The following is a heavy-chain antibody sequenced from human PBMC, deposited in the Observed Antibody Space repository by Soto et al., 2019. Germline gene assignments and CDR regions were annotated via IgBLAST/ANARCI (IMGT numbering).Heavy chain of an antibody. Sequence: QVQLVQSGAELKKPGASVKVSCKASGYTFSNYDMNWVRQATGQGPEWIGWVNPNNGDTGYAQKFQGRVTLTTDISATTAYMELTSLRSEDTASYYFAKVSRKGSAIDFDYWGQGTLITVSS. J-gene: IGHJ4*02. CDR3: AKVSRKGSAIDFDY. V-gene: IGHV1-8*01. D-gene: IGHD3-10*01. CDR1: GYTFSNYD. CDR2: VNPNNGDT.